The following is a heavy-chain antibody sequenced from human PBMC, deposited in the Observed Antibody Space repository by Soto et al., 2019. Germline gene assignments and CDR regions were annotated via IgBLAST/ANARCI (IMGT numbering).Heavy chain of an antibody. CDR3: ARAQWTHTVDY. D-gene: IGHD5-18*01. Sequence: EVQLVESGGGLVQPGGSLRLSCAASGFTFSTYWMHWVRQVPGEGLVWVSRINIDASSTSYADSVKGRFTISRDNAKNTLYLQMNSLRVEDTAVYYCARAQWTHTVDYWGQGTLVTVSS. V-gene: IGHV3-74*01. J-gene: IGHJ4*02. CDR1: GFTFSTYW. CDR2: INIDASST.